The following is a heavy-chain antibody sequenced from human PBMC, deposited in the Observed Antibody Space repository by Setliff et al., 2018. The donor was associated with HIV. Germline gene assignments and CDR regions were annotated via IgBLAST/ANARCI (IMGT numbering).Heavy chain of an antibody. J-gene: IGHJ5*01. Sequence: SETLSLTCAVSGGSINTSSYYWAWVRQPPGNELEWIGSIYHDGTTHYRSSLRSRAAISIDTSKSQISLKVRSVTAADTAVYFCAGHPVTSGWLSLNWFDPWGQGILVTVSS. CDR1: GGSINTSSYY. CDR2: IYHDGTT. D-gene: IGHD6-19*01. V-gene: IGHV4-39*07. CDR3: AGHPVTSGWLSLNWFDP.